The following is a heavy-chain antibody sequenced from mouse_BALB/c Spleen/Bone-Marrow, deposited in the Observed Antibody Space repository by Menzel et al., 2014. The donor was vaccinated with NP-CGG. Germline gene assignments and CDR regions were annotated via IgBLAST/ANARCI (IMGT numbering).Heavy chain of an antibody. D-gene: IGHD1-1*01. J-gene: IGHJ1*01. CDR2: INPDSSTI. CDR3: ARDTTVRNWYFDV. Sequence: EVKVEESGGGLVQPGGSLKLSCAASGFDFSRYWMIWVRQAPGKGLEWIGEINPDSSTINYTPSLKDKFIISRDNAKNTLYLQMSKVRSEDTALYYCARDTTVRNWYFDVWGAGTTVTVSS. V-gene: IGHV4-1*02. CDR1: GFDFSRYW.